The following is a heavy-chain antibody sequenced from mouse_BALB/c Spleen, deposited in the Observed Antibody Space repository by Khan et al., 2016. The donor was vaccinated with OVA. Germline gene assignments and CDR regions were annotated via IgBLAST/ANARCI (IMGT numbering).Heavy chain of an antibody. CDR2: VSSGGHYT. Sequence: EVQLQESGGDLVKPGGSLKLSCAASGFTFSTYGMSWVRQTPDKRLEWVATVSSGGHYTYYPDTVKGRFTISRDNAKNTLYLQMSSLKSVDTAMFYCTRIAYYYDSEGFAYWGQGTLVTVSA. CDR3: TRIAYYYDSEGFAY. J-gene: IGHJ3*01. V-gene: IGHV5-6*01. D-gene: IGHD1-1*01. CDR1: GFTFSTYG.